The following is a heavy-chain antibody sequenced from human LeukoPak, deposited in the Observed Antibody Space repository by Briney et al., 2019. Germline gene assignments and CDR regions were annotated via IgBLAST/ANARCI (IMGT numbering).Heavy chain of an antibody. CDR2: IYYSGST. CDR3: ARDASRGDDAFDI. J-gene: IGHJ3*02. CDR1: GGSISSYY. Sequence: SETLSLTCTVSGGSISSYYWSWIRQPPGKGLEWIGSIYYSGSTYYNPSLKSRVTISVDTSKNQFSLKLSSVTAADTAVYYCARDASRGDDAFDIWGQGTMVTVSS. V-gene: IGHV4-59*12. D-gene: IGHD3-10*01.